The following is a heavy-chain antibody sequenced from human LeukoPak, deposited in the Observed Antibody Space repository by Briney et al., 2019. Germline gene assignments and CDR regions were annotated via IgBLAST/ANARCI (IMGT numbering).Heavy chain of an antibody. J-gene: IGHJ4*02. CDR3: AREVYDSKTELLYFDY. CDR2: IYSGGST. V-gene: IGHV3-66*01. Sequence: PGGSLRLSCAASGFTVSSNYMSWVRQAPGKGLEWVSVIYSGGSTYYADSVKGRFTISRDNSKNTLYLQMNSLRAEDTAVYYCAREVYDSKTELLYFDYWGQGTLVTVSS. D-gene: IGHD3-22*01. CDR1: GFTVSSNY.